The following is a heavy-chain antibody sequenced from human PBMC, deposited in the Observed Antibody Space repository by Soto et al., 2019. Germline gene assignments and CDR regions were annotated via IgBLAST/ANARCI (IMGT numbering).Heavy chain of an antibody. J-gene: IGHJ3*02. Sequence: SETLSLTCTVSGGSISSYYWSWIRQPPGKGLEWIGYIYYSGSTNYNPSLKSRVTISVDTSKNQFSLKLSSVTAADTAVYYCGRGRKQLVNHYAFDIWGQGTMVTVSS. CDR3: GRGRKQLVNHYAFDI. V-gene: IGHV4-59*01. D-gene: IGHD6-13*01. CDR2: IYYSGST. CDR1: GGSISSYY.